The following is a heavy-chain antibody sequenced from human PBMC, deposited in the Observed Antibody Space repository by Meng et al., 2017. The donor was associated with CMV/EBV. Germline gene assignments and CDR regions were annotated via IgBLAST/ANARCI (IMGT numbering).Heavy chain of an antibody. V-gene: IGHV3-21*01. D-gene: IGHD2-2*01. CDR3: ARVHCSSTSCPGFFDY. CDR2: ISSSSSYI. J-gene: IGHJ4*02. Sequence: GESLKISCAASGFTFSSYSMNWVRQAPGKGLEWVSSISSSSSYIYYADSVKGRFTISRDNAKNSLYLQMNSLRAEDTAVYYCARVHCSSTSCPGFFDYWGQGTLVTVSS. CDR1: GFTFSSYS.